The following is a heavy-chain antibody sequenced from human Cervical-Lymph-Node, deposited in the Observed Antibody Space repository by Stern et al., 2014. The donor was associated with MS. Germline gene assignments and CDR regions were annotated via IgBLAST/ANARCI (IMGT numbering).Heavy chain of an antibody. J-gene: IGHJ6*02. CDR2: INPNSGGT. CDR1: GYTFTGYY. Sequence: DQLVESGAEVKKPGASVKVSCKASGYTFTGYYMHWVRQAPGQGLEWMGRINPNSGGTNYGQKFQGRVTMTRDTSISTAYMELSRLRSDDTAVYYCARKLTGYYSIVDYYGMDVWGQGTTVTVSS. D-gene: IGHD3-9*01. V-gene: IGHV1-2*06. CDR3: ARKLTGYYSIVDYYGMDV.